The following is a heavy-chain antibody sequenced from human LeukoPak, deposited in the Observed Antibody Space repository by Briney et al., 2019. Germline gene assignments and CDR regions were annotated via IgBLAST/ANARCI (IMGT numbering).Heavy chain of an antibody. CDR2: IYYSGCT. J-gene: IGHJ4*02. CDR1: GGSVSSGSYY. Sequence: SETLSLTCTFSGGSVSSGSYYWSWIRQPPGKGLEWIGYIYYSGCTNYNPSLKSRVTISADTSKNQFSLRLTSVTAADTAVYYCARDGDYWGQGTLVTVSS. V-gene: IGHV4-61*01. CDR3: ARDGDY.